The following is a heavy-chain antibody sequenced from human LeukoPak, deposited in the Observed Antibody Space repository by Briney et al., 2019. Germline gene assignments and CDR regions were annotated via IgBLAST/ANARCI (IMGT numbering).Heavy chain of an antibody. V-gene: IGHV1-2*02. CDR1: GYIFTAYY. Sequence: ASVKVSCKASGYIFTAYYIHWVRQAPGQGLEWMAFINPNSGDTYSAPQFQGRVTMTRDTSISTASMELSWLSSDDTAVYYCATGVATAFTYWGQGTLVTVSS. CDR3: ATGVATAFTY. J-gene: IGHJ4*02. CDR2: INPNSGDT. D-gene: IGHD5-18*01.